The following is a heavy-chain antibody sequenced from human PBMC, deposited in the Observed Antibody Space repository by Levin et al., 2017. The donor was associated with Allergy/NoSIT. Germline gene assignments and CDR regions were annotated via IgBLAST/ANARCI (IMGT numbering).Heavy chain of an antibody. CDR2: IRRKASGGTT. Sequence: QTLSLTCATSGFTFGDFGMTWFRQAPGKGLEWVGFIRRKASGGTTENAASMKGRFTISRDDSKSIAYLEMNNLKIEDTAVYFCSRGLVPGAEDYWGQGTLVTVSS. CDR1: GFTFGDFG. D-gene: IGHD2-2*01. CDR3: SRGLVPGAEDY. J-gene: IGHJ4*02. V-gene: IGHV3-49*03.